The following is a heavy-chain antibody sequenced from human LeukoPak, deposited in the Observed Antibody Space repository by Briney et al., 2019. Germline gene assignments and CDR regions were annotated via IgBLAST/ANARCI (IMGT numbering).Heavy chain of an antibody. J-gene: IGHJ3*02. Sequence: SETLSLTCTVSGGSISSSSYYWGWIRQPPGKGLEWIGSIYYSGSTYYNPSLKSRVTISVDTSKNQFSLKLSSVTAADTAVYFCARGPYSYDSSGAFDIWGQGKMVTVSS. V-gene: IGHV4-39*01. CDR1: GGSISSSSYY. CDR2: IYYSGST. CDR3: ARGPYSYDSSGAFDI. D-gene: IGHD3-22*01.